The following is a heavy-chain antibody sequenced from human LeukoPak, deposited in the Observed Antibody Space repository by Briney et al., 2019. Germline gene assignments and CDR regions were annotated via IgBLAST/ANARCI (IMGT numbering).Heavy chain of an antibody. J-gene: IGHJ6*02. V-gene: IGHV1-2*02. CDR1: GYTFTGYY. D-gene: IGHD3-10*01. Sequence: GASVKVSCKASGYTFTGYYMHWVRQAPGQGLEWMGWINPNSGGTNYAQKFQGRVTMTRDTSISTAYMELSRLRSDDTAVYYCARDLVLLWFGESSSPYYYGMDVWGQGTTVTVSS. CDR2: INPNSGGT. CDR3: ARDLVLLWFGESSSPYYYGMDV.